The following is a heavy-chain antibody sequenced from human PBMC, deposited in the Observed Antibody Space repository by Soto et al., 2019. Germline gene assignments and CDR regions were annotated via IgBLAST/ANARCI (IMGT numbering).Heavy chain of an antibody. CDR2: IYHSGST. Sequence: SETLSLTCAVSGGSISSGGYSWSWIRQPPGKGLEWIGYIYHSGSTYYNPSLKSRVTISVDRSKNQFSLKLSSVTAADTAVYYCARVMEYCSSTSCYAGPKKQGVNWFDPWGQGTLVTVSS. J-gene: IGHJ5*02. D-gene: IGHD2-2*01. V-gene: IGHV4-30-2*01. CDR3: ARVMEYCSSTSCYAGPKKQGVNWFDP. CDR1: GGSISSGGYS.